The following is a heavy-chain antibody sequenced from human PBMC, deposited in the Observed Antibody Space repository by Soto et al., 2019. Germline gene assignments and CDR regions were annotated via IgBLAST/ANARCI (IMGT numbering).Heavy chain of an antibody. D-gene: IGHD1-1*01. Sequence: QVHLVQSGDEVKKPGASVKGSCQGSGYAFTTYGITWLRQAPGQGLEWMGWISAHNGNTNYAQKLHGRVTVTRDTSTSTAYMELRSLRYDDPAVYYCARGRYGDYWGQGALVTVSS. CDR1: GYAFTTYG. V-gene: IGHV1-18*01. CDR3: ARGRYGDY. J-gene: IGHJ4*02. CDR2: ISAHNGNT.